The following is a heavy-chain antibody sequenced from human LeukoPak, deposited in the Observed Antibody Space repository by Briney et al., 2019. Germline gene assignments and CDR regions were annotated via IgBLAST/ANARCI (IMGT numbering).Heavy chain of an antibody. CDR3: ARGSNWYPDY. CDR1: GFTFSNYG. J-gene: IGHJ4*02. Sequence: PGGSLRLSCAASGFTFSNYGMHWVRQAPGKGLEWVAVISYDGSNKYYADSVKGRFTISRDNAKDSVHLQMNSLRVEDTAVYYCARGSNWYPDYWGQGTLVAVSS. D-gene: IGHD1-20*01. CDR2: ISYDGSNK. V-gene: IGHV3-30*03.